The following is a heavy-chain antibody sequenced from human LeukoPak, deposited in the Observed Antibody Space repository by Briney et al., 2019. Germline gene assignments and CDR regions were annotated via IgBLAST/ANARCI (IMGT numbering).Heavy chain of an antibody. CDR2: INQDGSVK. V-gene: IGHV3-7*01. CDR1: GVAFSTYW. D-gene: IGHD2-21*01. Sequence: GGSLRLSCAASGVAFSTYWMDWVRQAPGKGLEWVGNINQDGSVKHYVDSVRGRFTISRDNARNSVYLQMSALRVEDTAVYYCTRDFAFWGQGSLVTASS. CDR3: TRDFAF. J-gene: IGHJ4*02.